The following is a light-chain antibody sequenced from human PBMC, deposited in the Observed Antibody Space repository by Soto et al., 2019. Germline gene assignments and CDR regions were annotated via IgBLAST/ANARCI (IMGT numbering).Light chain of an antibody. Sequence: DIQMTQSPSSLSASVGDRVTITCRASQSISSWLAWYQQKPGKAPKLLIYDASSLESGVPSRFSGSGSGTEFTLTTSSLQPDDFATYYCQQYNSYWTFGQGTKVDI. V-gene: IGKV1-5*01. CDR2: DAS. J-gene: IGKJ1*01. CDR1: QSISSW. CDR3: QQYNSYWT.